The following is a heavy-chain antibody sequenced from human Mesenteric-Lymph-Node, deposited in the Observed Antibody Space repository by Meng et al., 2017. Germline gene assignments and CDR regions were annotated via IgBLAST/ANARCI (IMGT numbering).Heavy chain of an antibody. V-gene: IGHV4-61*01. D-gene: IGHD2-2*01. CDR1: GYSISSGYY. CDR2: IYYSGST. J-gene: IGHJ4*02. CDR3: ARGGNIVVVPAAMEYYFDY. Sequence: SETLSLTCTVSGYSISSGYYWSWIRQPPGKGLEWIGYIYYSGSTNYNPSLKSRVTISVDTSKNQFSLKLSSVTAADTAVYYCARGGNIVVVPAAMEYYFDYWGQGTLVTVSS.